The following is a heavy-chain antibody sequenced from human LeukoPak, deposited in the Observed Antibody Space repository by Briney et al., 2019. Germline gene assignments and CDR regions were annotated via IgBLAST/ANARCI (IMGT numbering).Heavy chain of an antibody. Sequence: GRSLRLSCAASGFTFSSYAMHWVRQAPGKGLEWVAVISYDGSNKYYADSVKGRFTISRDNSKNTLYLQMNSLRAEDTAVYYCARAAPVRVGATIYYYYYMDVWGKGTTVTVSS. CDR3: ARAAPVRVGATIYYYYYMDV. J-gene: IGHJ6*03. CDR2: ISYDGSNK. D-gene: IGHD1-26*01. CDR1: GFTFSSYA. V-gene: IGHV3-30*04.